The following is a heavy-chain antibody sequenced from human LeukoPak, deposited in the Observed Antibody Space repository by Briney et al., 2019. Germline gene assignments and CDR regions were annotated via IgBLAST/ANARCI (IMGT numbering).Heavy chain of an antibody. D-gene: IGHD3-16*01. CDR2: IYTSGST. CDR3: ARALRGTFDY. V-gene: IGHV4-4*08. CDR1: GGSISGYY. Sequence: SETLSLTCTVSGGSISGYYWGWIRQPPGKGLEWIGSIYTSGSTNYNPSLKSRVTISVDTSKNQFSLKLSSVTAADTAVYYCARALRGTFDYWGQGTLVTVSS. J-gene: IGHJ4*02.